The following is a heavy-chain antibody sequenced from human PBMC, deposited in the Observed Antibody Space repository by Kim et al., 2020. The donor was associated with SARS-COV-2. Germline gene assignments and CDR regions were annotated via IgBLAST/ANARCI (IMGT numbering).Heavy chain of an antibody. CDR3: ARSGGGHDYPIFDY. V-gene: IGHV5-51*01. D-gene: IGHD5-12*01. Sequence: SPSFQGQVTISADKSISTAYLQWSSLKASDTAMYYCARSGGGHDYPIFDYWGQGTLVTVSS. J-gene: IGHJ4*02.